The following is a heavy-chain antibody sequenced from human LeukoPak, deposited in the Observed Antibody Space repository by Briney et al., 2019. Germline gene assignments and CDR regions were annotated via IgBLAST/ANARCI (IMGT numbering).Heavy chain of an antibody. CDR3: ARLYYDGWGGLDV. CDR1: GGSVSSSSYY. D-gene: IGHD3-16*01. V-gene: IGHV4-39*01. Sequence: PSETLSLTCTVSGGSVSSSSYYWGWIRQPPGKGLEWIGSIYYSRSTYYNPSLKSRVTISGDTSKNQFSLKLSSVTAADTAVYYCARLYYDGWGGLDVWGQGTTVTVSS. J-gene: IGHJ6*02. CDR2: IYYSRST.